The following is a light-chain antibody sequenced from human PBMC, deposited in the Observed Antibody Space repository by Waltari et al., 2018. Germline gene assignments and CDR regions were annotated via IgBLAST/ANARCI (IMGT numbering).Light chain of an antibody. V-gene: IGKV1-9*01. CDR3: QQLNSYPLT. Sequence: DIQLTQSPSSLSTSVGDRVNIACRASQGIGSYLALYQQKPGKAPQLLIHAASTLQSGVPSRFSGSGSGTEFTLTISSLQPEDFATYYCQQLNSYPLTFGPGTKMDIK. J-gene: IGKJ3*01. CDR1: QGIGSY. CDR2: AAS.